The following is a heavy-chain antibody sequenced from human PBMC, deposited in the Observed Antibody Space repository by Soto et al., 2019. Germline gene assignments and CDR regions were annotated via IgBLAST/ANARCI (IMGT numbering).Heavy chain of an antibody. V-gene: IGHV4-4*02. D-gene: IGHD4-17*01. CDR1: GDPMNSRDW. CDR3: ARVRFSATTRACFDY. Sequence: VQLQESGPALVEPSRSLSLTCAVSGDPMNSRDWWSWIRQPPGKGLEWIGEARPGGSTNYNAALNSRLTVSVDESKNQFSLRLTSVTAADTAVYYCARVRFSATTRACFDYWGQGLLVTVSS. CDR2: ARPGGST. J-gene: IGHJ4*02.